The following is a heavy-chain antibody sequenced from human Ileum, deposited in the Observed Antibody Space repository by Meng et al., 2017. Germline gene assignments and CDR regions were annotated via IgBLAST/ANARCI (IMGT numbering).Heavy chain of an antibody. CDR3: ARQVNSDGYPRYFDF. CDR2: IYYSGTT. J-gene: IGHJ4*02. D-gene: IGHD5-24*01. Sequence: QVQLRESGPGLVKPWETLSLTCTVSGGFITSSSYSCGWIRQPPGKGLEWIGYIYYSGTTYYNPSLKSRATISEDTAKNQFSLNLSSVTAADTAVYYCARQVNSDGYPRYFDFWGQGTLVTVSS. CDR1: GGFITSSSYS. V-gene: IGHV4-39*01.